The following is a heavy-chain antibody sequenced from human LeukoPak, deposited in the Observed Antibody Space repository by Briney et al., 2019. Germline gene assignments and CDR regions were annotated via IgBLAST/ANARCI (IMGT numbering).Heavy chain of an antibody. J-gene: IGHJ6*03. CDR2: MNPNSGNT. Sequence: GASVKVSCKASGYTFTSYDINWVRQATGQGLEWMGWMNPNSGNTGYAQKFQGRVTMTRNTSISTAYMELSSLRSEDTAVYYCARFSKYGEPWVAGYYYYMDVWGKGTTVTVSS. D-gene: IGHD3-10*02. CDR3: ARFSKYGEPWVAGYYYYMDV. V-gene: IGHV1-8*01. CDR1: GYTFTSYD.